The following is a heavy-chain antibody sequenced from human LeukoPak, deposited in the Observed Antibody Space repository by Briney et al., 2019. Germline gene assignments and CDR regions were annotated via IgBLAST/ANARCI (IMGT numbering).Heavy chain of an antibody. V-gene: IGHV4-30-2*01. CDR1: GGSISSGGYY. J-gene: IGHJ4*02. Sequence: PSETLSLTCTVSGGSISSGGYYWSWIRQPPGKGLEWIGYIYHSGSTYYNPSLKSRVTISVDRSKNQFSLKLSSVTAADTAVYYCARGRYYDFWSGYYPPGGFDYWGQGTLVTVSS. D-gene: IGHD3-3*01. CDR2: IYHSGST. CDR3: ARGRYYDFWSGYYPPGGFDY.